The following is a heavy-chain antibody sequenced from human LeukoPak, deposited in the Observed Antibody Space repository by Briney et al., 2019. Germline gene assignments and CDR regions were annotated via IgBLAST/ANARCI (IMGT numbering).Heavy chain of an antibody. V-gene: IGHV3-48*01. CDR2: ISGSSSEI. Sequence: GGSLRLSCAASGFSFSRYSMNWVRQAPGKGLEWLSYISGSSSEIYYADSVKGRFTVSRDNAKNSLYLQMDSLRADDAAVFYCARGGTGDGNYFGTWGQGTLVTVSS. CDR1: GFSFSRYS. D-gene: IGHD7-27*01. CDR3: ARGGTGDGNYFGT. J-gene: IGHJ4*02.